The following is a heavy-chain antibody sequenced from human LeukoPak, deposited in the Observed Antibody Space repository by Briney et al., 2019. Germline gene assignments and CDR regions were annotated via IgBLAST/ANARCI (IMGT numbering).Heavy chain of an antibody. CDR3: ARHKTWIQLWYFDY. CDR1: GGSISSSSYY. CDR2: IYYSGST. J-gene: IGHJ4*02. Sequence: SETLSLTCTVSGGSISSSSYYWGWIRQPPGKGLEWIGSIYYSGSTYYNPSLKSRVTISVYTSKNQFSLKLSSVTAADTAVYYCARHKTWIQLWYFDYWGQGTLVTVSS. D-gene: IGHD5-18*01. V-gene: IGHV4-39*01.